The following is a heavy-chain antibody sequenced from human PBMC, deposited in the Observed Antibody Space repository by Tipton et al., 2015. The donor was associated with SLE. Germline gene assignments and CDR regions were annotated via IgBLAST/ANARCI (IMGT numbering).Heavy chain of an antibody. V-gene: IGHV3-33*06. CDR1: GFTFSTHG. CDR2: ISYDVSGK. Sequence: SLRLSCAASGFTFSTHGIHWVRQAPGKGLEWVAVISYDVSGKLYAYSVKGRFPISRDNSKNTFYLQMNSLRAEDAAVYYCAKEKDSSGWSYFHYCGQGTLVTASS. CDR3: AKEKDSSGWSYFHY. D-gene: IGHD6-19*01. J-gene: IGHJ4*02.